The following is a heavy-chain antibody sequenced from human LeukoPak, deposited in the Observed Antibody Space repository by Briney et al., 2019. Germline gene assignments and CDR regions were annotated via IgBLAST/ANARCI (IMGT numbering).Heavy chain of an antibody. D-gene: IGHD3-10*01. V-gene: IGHV4-31*03. Sequence: SQTLSLTCTVSGGSISSGGYYWSWIRQHPGKGLEWIGYIYYSGSTYYNPSLKSRVTISGDTSKNQFSLKLSSVTAADTAVYYCARGGEQYYFDYWGQGTLVTVSS. CDR3: ARGGEQYYFDY. J-gene: IGHJ4*02. CDR2: IYYSGST. CDR1: GGSISSGGYY.